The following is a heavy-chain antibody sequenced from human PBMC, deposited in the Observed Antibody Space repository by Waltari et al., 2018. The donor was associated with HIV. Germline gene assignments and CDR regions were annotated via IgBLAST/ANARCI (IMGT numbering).Heavy chain of an antibody. V-gene: IGHV1-2*02. CDR1: GYTFTGYY. Sequence: QVQLVQSGAEVKKPGASVKVSCKASGYTFTGYYMHWVRQAPGQGLEWMRWTNPNSGGTNDAQKFQGRVTMTRDTSISTAYMELSRLRSDDTAVYYCASENPYYDFWSGYRGMDVWGQGTTVTVSS. CDR2: TNPNSGGT. J-gene: IGHJ6*02. CDR3: ASENPYYDFWSGYRGMDV. D-gene: IGHD3-3*01.